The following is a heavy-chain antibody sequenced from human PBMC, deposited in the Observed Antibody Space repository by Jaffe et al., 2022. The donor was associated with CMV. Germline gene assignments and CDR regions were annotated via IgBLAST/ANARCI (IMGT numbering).Heavy chain of an antibody. CDR3: ARDWRGRETVAGWFDP. CDR1: GDSISRGGYY. V-gene: IGHV4-31*03. CDR2: IYSSGST. D-gene: IGHD6-19*01. J-gene: IGHJ5*02. Sequence: VQLQESGPRLVKPSQTLSLTCTVSGDSISRGGYYWSWIRQHPGKGLEWIGYIYSSGSTYYNPSLKSRVTISVDTSKNQFSLRLRSVTAADTAVYYCARDWRGRETVAGWFDPWGQGTLVTVSS.